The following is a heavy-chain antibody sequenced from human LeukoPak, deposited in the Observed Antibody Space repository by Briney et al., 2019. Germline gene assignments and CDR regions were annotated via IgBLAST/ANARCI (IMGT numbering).Heavy chain of an antibody. J-gene: IGHJ3*01. D-gene: IGHD2-21*01. CDR3: ARYTVVSSPGAFDL. Sequence: PGGSLRLSCAASGFTVSSNYMSWVRQAPGKRLEWVANIKQNGAEEYYMDSVEGRFAISRDNAKNSVSLQMNSLRVEDTAMYYCARYTVVSSPGAFDLWGQGTMVTVSS. V-gene: IGHV3-7*03. CDR1: GFTVSSNY. CDR2: IKQNGAEE.